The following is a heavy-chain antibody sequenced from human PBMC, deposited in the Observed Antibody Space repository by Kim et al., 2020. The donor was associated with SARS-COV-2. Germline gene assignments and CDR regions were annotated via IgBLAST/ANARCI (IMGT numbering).Heavy chain of an antibody. CDR1: GYSFTSYW. CDR3: AISPLDTYYYDSSGVYSVWDI. Sequence: GESLKISCKGSGYSFTSYWIGWVRQMPGKGLEWMGIIYPGDSDTRYSPSFQGQVTISADKSISTAYLQWSSLKASDTAMYYCAISPLDTYYYDSSGVYSVWDIWGQGTMVTVSS. CDR2: IYPGDSDT. D-gene: IGHD3-22*01. J-gene: IGHJ3*02. V-gene: IGHV5-51*01.